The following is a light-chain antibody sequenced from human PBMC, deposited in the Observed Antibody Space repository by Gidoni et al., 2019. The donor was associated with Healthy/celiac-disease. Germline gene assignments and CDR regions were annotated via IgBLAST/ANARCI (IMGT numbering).Light chain of an antibody. CDR2: GAS. J-gene: IGKJ4*01. CDR1: QCVSSSY. Sequence: EIVLTKSPGTLSLSPGERATLSCRASQCVSSSYLAWYQQKPCHSPRLLIYGASSRATGIPDRFSGSGSWTDFTLTISRLEPEDFAVYYCQQYGSSTTFGGGTKVEIK. CDR3: QQYGSSTT. V-gene: IGKV3-20*01.